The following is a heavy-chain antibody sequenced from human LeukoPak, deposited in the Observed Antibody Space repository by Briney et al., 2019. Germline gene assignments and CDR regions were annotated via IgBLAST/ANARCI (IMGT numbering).Heavy chain of an antibody. Sequence: SETLSLTCTVSGGSISSSSYYWGWIRQPPGKGLEWIGSIYYSGSTYYNPSLKSRVTISVDTSKNQFSLRLTSMTAADTAVYYCVRDPKSAVAADWFDPWGQGTLVTVSS. D-gene: IGHD6-19*01. CDR3: VRDPKSAVAADWFDP. CDR2: IYYSGST. J-gene: IGHJ5*02. CDR1: GGSISSSSYY. V-gene: IGHV4-39*07.